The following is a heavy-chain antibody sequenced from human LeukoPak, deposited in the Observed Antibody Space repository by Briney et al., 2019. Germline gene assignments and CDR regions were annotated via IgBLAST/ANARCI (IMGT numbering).Heavy chain of an antibody. CDR3: AKGPTDYGDYDWYFDL. Sequence: GGSLRLSCAASGFTFSSYAMSWVRQAPGKGLEWVSAISGSGGSTYYADSVKGRFTISRDNSKNTLYLQMNSLRAEDTAVYYCAKGPTDYGDYDWYFDLWGRGTLVTVSS. CDR1: GFTFSSYA. D-gene: IGHD4-17*01. J-gene: IGHJ2*01. CDR2: ISGSGGST. V-gene: IGHV3-23*01.